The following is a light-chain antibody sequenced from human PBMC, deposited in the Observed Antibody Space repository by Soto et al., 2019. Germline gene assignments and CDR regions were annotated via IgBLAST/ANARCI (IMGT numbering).Light chain of an antibody. J-gene: IGKJ5*01. V-gene: IGKV3-20*01. CDR2: AAS. CDR1: QSVTSSY. CDR3: QQSSSSPIT. Sequence: EIVLTQSPGTLSLSPGERATLSCRASQSVTSSYLAWYQQKPGQAPRLLMYAASSRATGIPGRFSGSGSGTEFTLTISRLEAEDFAVYYCQQSSSSPITFGQGTRLEIK.